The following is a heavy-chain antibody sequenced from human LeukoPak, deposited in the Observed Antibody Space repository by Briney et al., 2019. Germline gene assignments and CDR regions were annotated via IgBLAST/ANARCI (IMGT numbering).Heavy chain of an antibody. Sequence: SETLSLTCTVSGGSISSSSYYWGWIRQPPGKGLEWIGSIYYSGSTYYNPSLKSRVTISVDTSKNQFSLKLSSVTAADTAVYYCARVRGAKYYDFWSGYVMDVWGKGTTVTVSS. CDR2: IYYSGST. CDR3: ARVRGAKYYDFWSGYVMDV. V-gene: IGHV4-39*07. J-gene: IGHJ6*03. CDR1: GGSISSSSYY. D-gene: IGHD3-3*01.